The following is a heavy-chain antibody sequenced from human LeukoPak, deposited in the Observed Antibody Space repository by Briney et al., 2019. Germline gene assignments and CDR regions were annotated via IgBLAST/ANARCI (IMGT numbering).Heavy chain of an antibody. CDR3: ARDSNWNYLGALFDY. J-gene: IGHJ4*02. CDR2: IYYSGST. Sequence: SETLSLTCTVSGGSISSSSYYWGWIRQPPGKGLEWIGSIYYSGSTYYNPSLKSRVTISVDTSKNQFSLKLSSVTAADTAVYYCARDSNWNYLGALFDYWGQGTLVTVSS. CDR1: GGSISSSSYY. V-gene: IGHV4-39*07. D-gene: IGHD1-7*01.